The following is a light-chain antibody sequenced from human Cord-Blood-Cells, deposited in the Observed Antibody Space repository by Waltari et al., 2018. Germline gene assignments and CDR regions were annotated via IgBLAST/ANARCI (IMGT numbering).Light chain of an antibody. Sequence: QSALTQPASVSGSPGPSITISCPGTSSDVGSYNLFSWYQQHRGKAPKLMIYEGSKRPSGVSNRFSGSKSGNTASLTISGLQAEDEADYYCCSYAGSSTLVFGGGTKLTVL. J-gene: IGLJ2*01. CDR1: SSDVGSYNL. V-gene: IGLV2-23*01. CDR3: CSYAGSSTLV. CDR2: EGS.